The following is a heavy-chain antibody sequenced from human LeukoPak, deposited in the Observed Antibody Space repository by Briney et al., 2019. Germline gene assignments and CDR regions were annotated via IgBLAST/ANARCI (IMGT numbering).Heavy chain of an antibody. Sequence: GGSLRLSCAASGFTFSDYYMSWIRQAPGKGLEWVSYISSSSSTIYYADSVKGRFTISRDNAKNSLYLQMNSLRAEDTAVYYCARVGSSWYWTSYYYMDVWGKGTTVTVSS. V-gene: IGHV3-11*04. D-gene: IGHD6-13*01. CDR3: ARVGSSWYWTSYYYMDV. J-gene: IGHJ6*03. CDR1: GFTFSDYY. CDR2: ISSSSSTI.